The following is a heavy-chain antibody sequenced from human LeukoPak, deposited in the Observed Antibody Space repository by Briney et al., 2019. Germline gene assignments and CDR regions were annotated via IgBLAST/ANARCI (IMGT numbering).Heavy chain of an antibody. CDR2: ISGSGDST. D-gene: IGHD2-15*01. Sequence: GGSLRLSCAASGFTFSSYAMSWVRQAPGKGLEWVSVISGSGDSTNCADSVKGRYTISRDNSKNTLYLQMNSLRAEDTAVYYCATKGGGYCSGGSRYIFNYWGQGTLVTVSS. J-gene: IGHJ4*02. CDR1: GFTFSSYA. V-gene: IGHV3-23*01. CDR3: ATKGGGYCSGGSRYIFNY.